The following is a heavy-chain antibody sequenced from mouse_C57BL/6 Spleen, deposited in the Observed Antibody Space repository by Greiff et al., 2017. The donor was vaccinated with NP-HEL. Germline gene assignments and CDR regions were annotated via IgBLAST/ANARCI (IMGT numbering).Heavy chain of an antibody. CDR1: GFTFSSYA. CDR3: ARDRGVYYYGSSHEGVAY. V-gene: IGHV5-4*01. CDR2: ISDGGSYT. Sequence: VQRVESGGGLVKPGGSLKLSCAASGFTFSSYAMSWVRQTPEKRLEWVATISDGGSYTYYPDNVKGRFTISRDNAKNNLYLQMSHLKSEDTAMYYCARDRGVYYYGSSHEGVAYWGQGTLVTVSA. J-gene: IGHJ3*01. D-gene: IGHD1-1*01.